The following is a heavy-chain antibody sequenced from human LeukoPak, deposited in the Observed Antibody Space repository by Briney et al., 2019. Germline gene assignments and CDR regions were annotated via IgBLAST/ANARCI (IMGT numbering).Heavy chain of an antibody. CDR2: IKSKTEGAAA. V-gene: IGHV3-15*01. D-gene: IGHD3-22*01. CDR1: GFTFSNAW. J-gene: IGHJ4*02. Sequence: GGSLRLSCAASGFTFSNAWMSWVRQAPGKGLEWLGRIKSKTEGAAADYAAAVRDRFTISRDDSKNTLYLQMNSLRAEDTAVYYCAKDSRDSSGYYYYFDYWGQGTLVTVSS. CDR3: AKDSRDSSGYYYYFDY.